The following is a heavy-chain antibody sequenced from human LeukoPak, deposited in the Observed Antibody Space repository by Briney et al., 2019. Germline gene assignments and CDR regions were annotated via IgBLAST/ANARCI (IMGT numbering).Heavy chain of an antibody. CDR1: GYTFTGYY. V-gene: IGHV1-2*02. J-gene: IGHJ4*02. Sequence: GASVKVSCKASGYTFTGYYMHWVRQAPGQGLEWMGWINPNSGGTNYAQKFQGRVTMTRDTSISTAYMELSRLRSDDTAVYYCGRDGGLGGYCSGGSCYDYWARGTLVTVSS. D-gene: IGHD2-15*01. CDR3: GRDGGLGGYCSGGSCYDY. CDR2: INPNSGGT.